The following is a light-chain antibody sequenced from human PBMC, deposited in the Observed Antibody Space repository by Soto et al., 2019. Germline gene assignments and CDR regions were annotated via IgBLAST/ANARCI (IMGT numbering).Light chain of an antibody. Sequence: ETVMTQSPVTLSVSPGDTATLSCRASQRVSSHLAWYQQKPDQAPRLLIYAASTRATGIPVRFSGSGSETEFTLTIRSLQSEDFALYYCHQYNNWPWTFGQGTKVEIK. CDR3: HQYNNWPWT. V-gene: IGKV3-15*01. J-gene: IGKJ1*01. CDR2: AAS. CDR1: QRVSSH.